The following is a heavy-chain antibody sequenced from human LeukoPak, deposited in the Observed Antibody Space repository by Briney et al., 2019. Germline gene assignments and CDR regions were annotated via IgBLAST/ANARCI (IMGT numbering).Heavy chain of an antibody. V-gene: IGHV3-30*18. CDR2: ISHDGINT. CDR3: VKDQREAYRSGWSRDFDY. Sequence: GRSLRLTCAASGFSFSNYAMGWVRQDSDRGLDWVAVISHDGINTYYADFVKGRFTISRDNSKNTLYLQVNSLRVEDTAVYYCVKDQREAYRSGWSRDFDYWGQGTLVTVSS. J-gene: IGHJ4*02. D-gene: IGHD6-19*01. CDR1: GFSFSNYA.